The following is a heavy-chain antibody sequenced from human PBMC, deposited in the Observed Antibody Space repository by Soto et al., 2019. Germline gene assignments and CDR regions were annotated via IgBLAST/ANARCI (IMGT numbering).Heavy chain of an antibody. CDR2: MNPNSGNT. CDR3: ASGVELWDKWFDP. Sequence: QVQLVQSGAEVKKPGASVKVSCKASGYTFTSYDINGVRQANGQGLEWMGWMNPNSGNTGYAQKLQGRVTMTRNTSISTAYMELSSLRSEETAVYYCASGVELWDKWFDPWCQGTLVTVSS. V-gene: IGHV1-8*01. CDR1: GYTFTSYD. D-gene: IGHD5-18*01. J-gene: IGHJ5*02.